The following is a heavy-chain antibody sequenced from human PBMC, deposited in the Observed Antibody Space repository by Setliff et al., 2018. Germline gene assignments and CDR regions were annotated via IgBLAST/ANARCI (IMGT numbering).Heavy chain of an antibody. V-gene: IGHV1-46*01. CDR3: ARDVFPYHYEGAFDN. D-gene: IGHD3-22*01. J-gene: IGHJ3*02. CDR2: INPSSGRT. CDR1: GYTFTSHD. Sequence: ASVKVSCKASGYTFTSHDMPWVRQAPGLGLEWVGTINPSSGRTSYAQKFQGRVTMTSDTSTSTVYMDMSSLRSEDTAVYYRARDVFPYHYEGAFDNWGQGTMVTVSS.